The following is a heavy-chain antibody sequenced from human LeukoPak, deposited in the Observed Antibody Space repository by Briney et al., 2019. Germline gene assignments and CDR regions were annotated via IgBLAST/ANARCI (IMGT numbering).Heavy chain of an antibody. CDR3: AKTGSGYYAHY. Sequence: GGSLRLSCVASGFTFSSYAMSWVRQAPGKGLEWVSGISSSSGSTSYADSLRGRFTISRDSSNNTLYLQMNSLRAEDTAVYYCAKTGSGYYAHYWGQGTLVTVSS. J-gene: IGHJ4*02. CDR1: GFTFSSYA. CDR2: ISSSSGST. V-gene: IGHV3-23*01. D-gene: IGHD3-22*01.